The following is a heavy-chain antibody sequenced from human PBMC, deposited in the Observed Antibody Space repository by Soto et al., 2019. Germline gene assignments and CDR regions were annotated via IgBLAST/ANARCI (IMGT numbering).Heavy chain of an antibody. CDR3: ARGSGDYDILTGYYKDY. Sequence: SETLSLTCAVYGGSFSGYYWSWIRQPPGKGLEWIGEINHSGSTNYNPSLKSRVTISVDTSKNQFSLKLSSVTAADTAVYYCARGSGDYDILTGYYKDYWGQGTLVTVSS. V-gene: IGHV4-34*01. CDR1: GGSFSGYY. CDR2: INHSGST. D-gene: IGHD3-9*01. J-gene: IGHJ4*02.